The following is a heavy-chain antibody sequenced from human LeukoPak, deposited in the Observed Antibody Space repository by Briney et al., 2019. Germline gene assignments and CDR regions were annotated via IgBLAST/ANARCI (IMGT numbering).Heavy chain of an antibody. D-gene: IGHD1-7*01. Sequence: SETLSLTCTVSGGSISSYYWSWIRQPPGKGLEWIGYIYYSGSTNYNPSLKSRVTISVDTSKNQFSLKLSSVTAADTAVYYCARTGTTMGLNYYYFYGMDVWGQGTTVTVSS. CDR3: ARTGTTMGLNYYYFYGMDV. V-gene: IGHV4-59*01. J-gene: IGHJ6*02. CDR2: IYYSGST. CDR1: GGSISSYY.